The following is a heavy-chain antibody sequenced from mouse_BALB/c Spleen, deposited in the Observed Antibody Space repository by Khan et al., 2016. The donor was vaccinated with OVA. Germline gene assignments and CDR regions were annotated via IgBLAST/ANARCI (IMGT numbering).Heavy chain of an antibody. J-gene: IGHJ1*01. D-gene: IGHD1-1*02. Sequence: QIQLVQSGPEVKKPGETVKISCKASGYSFTNSGMNWVRQAPGKGLKWMGWINTYTGEPTYADDFKGRFAFSLETSASTAYLQINNLKNEDTATYFCASGGYWYFDVWGAGTTVTVSS. CDR1: GYSFTNSG. CDR3: ASGGYWYFDV. V-gene: IGHV9-3-1*01. CDR2: INTYTGEP.